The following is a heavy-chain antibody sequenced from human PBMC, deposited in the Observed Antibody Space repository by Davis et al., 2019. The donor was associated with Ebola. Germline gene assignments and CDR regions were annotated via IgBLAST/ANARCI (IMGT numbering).Heavy chain of an antibody. V-gene: IGHV3-23*01. Sequence: PGGSLRLSCAASGFTFSSYAMSWVRQAPGKGLEWVSAISGSGGSTYYADSVKGRSTISRDNSKNTLYLQMNSLRAEDTAVYYCAKRVSEGSGRYYYYMDVWGKGTTVTVSS. J-gene: IGHJ6*03. CDR3: AKRVSEGSGRYYYYMDV. CDR1: GFTFSSYA. CDR2: ISGSGGST. D-gene: IGHD5-12*01.